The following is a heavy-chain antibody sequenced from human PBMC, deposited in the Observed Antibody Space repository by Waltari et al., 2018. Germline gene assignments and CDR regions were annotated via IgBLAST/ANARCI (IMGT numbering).Heavy chain of an antibody. CDR1: GFTVSSNY. V-gene: IGHV3-53*01. J-gene: IGHJ6*02. Sequence: EVQLVESGGGLIQPGGSLRLSCAASGFTVSSNYMSWVRQAPGKGLEWVSVIERGGSKYSADSGKGRFTIYRDNSKNTLYLQMNSLRAEDTAVYYCARGLQHYYYGMDVWGQGTTVTVSS. D-gene: IGHD2-2*01. CDR3: ARGLQHYYYGMDV. CDR2: IERGGSK.